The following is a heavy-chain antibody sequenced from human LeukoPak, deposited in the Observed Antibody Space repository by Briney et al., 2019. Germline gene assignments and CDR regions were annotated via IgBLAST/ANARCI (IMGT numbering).Heavy chain of an antibody. D-gene: IGHD3-10*01. CDR3: ARRPPAGYYYGSGPLGP. CDR1: GGSFSGYY. Sequence: SETLSLTCAVYGGSFSGYYWSWIRQPPGKGLEWIGEINHSGSTNYNPSLKSRVTISVDTSKNQFSLKLSSVTAADTAVYYCARRPPAGYYYGSGPLGPWGQGTLVTVSS. V-gene: IGHV4-34*01. CDR2: INHSGST. J-gene: IGHJ5*02.